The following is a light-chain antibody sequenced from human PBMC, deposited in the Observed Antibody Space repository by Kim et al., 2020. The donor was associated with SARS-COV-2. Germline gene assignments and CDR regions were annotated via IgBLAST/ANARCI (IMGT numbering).Light chain of an antibody. CDR3: QQCGSSPPT. CDR1: QSVRNNY. V-gene: IGKV3-20*01. J-gene: IGKJ1*01. Sequence: SPGERATLSCRASQSVRNNYLAWYQQKPCQAPRLLIYGASSRATGVPHRFSGSGSGTDFTLTISRLEPEDFAVYICQQCGSSPPTFGQGTKVDIK. CDR2: GAS.